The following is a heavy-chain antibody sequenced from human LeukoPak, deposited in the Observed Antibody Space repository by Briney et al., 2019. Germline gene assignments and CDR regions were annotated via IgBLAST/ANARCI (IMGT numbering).Heavy chain of an antibody. CDR1: GYSFTTYW. CDR3: ARRDGSNSLDY. Sequence: GESLQISCQGSGYSFTTYWIGWVRPMPGKGLEWMGIIYPGDSDTRYSPSFQGQVTISADKSISTAYLQWSSLKASDTAMYYCARRDGSNSLDYWGQGTLVTVSS. CDR2: IYPGDSDT. D-gene: IGHD4-23*01. J-gene: IGHJ4*02. V-gene: IGHV5-51*01.